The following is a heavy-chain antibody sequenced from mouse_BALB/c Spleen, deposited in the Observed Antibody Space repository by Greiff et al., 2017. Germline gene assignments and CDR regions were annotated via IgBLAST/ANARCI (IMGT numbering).Heavy chain of an antibody. CDR3: ARPSVYYAMDY. CDR2: ISSGSSTI. V-gene: IGHV5-17*02. J-gene: IGHJ4*01. Sequence: DVKLVESGGGLVQPGGSRKLSCAASGFTFSSFGMHWVRQAPEKGLEWVAYISSGSSTIYYADTVKGRFTISRDNPKNTLFLQMTSLRSEDTAMYYCARPSVYYAMDYWGQGTSVTVSS. CDR1: GFTFSSFG.